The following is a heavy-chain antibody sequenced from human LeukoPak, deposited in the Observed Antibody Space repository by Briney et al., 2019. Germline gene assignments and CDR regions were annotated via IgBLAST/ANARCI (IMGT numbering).Heavy chain of an antibody. CDR3: ARVGAPGANWNLIYYYYMDV. D-gene: IGHD1-1*01. CDR1: GFTFSSYS. Sequence: GGSLRLSCAASGFTFSSYSMNWVRQAPGKGLEWVSSISSSSSYIYYADSVKGRFTISRDNAKNSLYLQMNSLRAEDTAVYYCARVGAPGANWNLIYYYYMDVWGKGTTVTVSS. CDR2: ISSSSSYI. V-gene: IGHV3-21*01. J-gene: IGHJ6*03.